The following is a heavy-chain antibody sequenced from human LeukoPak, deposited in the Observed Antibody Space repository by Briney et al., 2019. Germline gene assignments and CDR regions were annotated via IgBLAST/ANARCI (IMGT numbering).Heavy chain of an antibody. CDR3: AKLEVINGAFDF. V-gene: IGHV3-23*01. CDR2: ISGSGGST. J-gene: IGHJ3*01. CDR1: GFTFSSYA. Sequence: GGSLRLSCAASGFTFSSYAMSWVRQAPGKGLEWVSAISGSGGSTYYADSVKGRFTISRDNPKNTLYLQMDSLRGDDTAAYYCAKLEVINGAFDFWGQGTLVSVSS. D-gene: IGHD3-22*01.